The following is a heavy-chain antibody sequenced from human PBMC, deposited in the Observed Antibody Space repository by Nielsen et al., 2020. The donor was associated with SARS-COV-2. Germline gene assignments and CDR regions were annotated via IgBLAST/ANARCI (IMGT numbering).Heavy chain of an antibody. CDR2: IYPGDSDT. CDR1: GYSFTRYW. J-gene: IGHJ4*02. V-gene: IGHV5-51*01. CDR3: ARGPPAISLFDY. Sequence: ESPKISRKGSGYSFTRYWIGWVRQMPGKGLEWMGIIYPGDSDTRYSPSFQGQVTISADKSISTAYLQWSSLKASDTAMYYCARGPPAISLFDYWGQGTLVTVSS.